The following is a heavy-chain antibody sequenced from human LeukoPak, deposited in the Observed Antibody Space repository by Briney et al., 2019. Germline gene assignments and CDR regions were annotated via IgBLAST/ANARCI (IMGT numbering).Heavy chain of an antibody. CDR3: ARRGGSSSSVDF. D-gene: IGHD6-6*01. Sequence: ESLKISCTASGYTFAHYWIGGVRPMPGKGLEWMGLIYPADADTRYSPSFQGQVTLSADKSMSTAYLHWSSLKASDTAVYYCARRGGSSSSVDFWGQGTLVIVSS. CDR1: GYTFAHYW. V-gene: IGHV5-51*06. CDR2: IYPADADT. J-gene: IGHJ4*02.